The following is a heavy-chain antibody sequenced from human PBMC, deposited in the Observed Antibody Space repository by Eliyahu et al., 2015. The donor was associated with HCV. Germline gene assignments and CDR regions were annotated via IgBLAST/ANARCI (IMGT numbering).Heavy chain of an antibody. CDR2: INTITXXA. CDR1: GYTFSSYG. J-gene: IGHJ4*02. V-gene: IGHV7-4-1*02. D-gene: IGHD1-1*01. CDR3: AREARRTGEIDY. Sequence: QVQLVQSGPELNKAGASVKVSCQASGYTFSSYGIHWVRQAPGQGLEWMGSINTITXXATYAQDIAGRFVFXLDASVSTTFLXSSSLKTDDTAVYYCAREARRTGEIDYWGQGTLVTVSS.